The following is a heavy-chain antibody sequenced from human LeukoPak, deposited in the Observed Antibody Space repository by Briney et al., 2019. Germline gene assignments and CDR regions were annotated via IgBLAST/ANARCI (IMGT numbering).Heavy chain of an antibody. D-gene: IGHD3-10*01. J-gene: IGHJ3*01. V-gene: IGHV3-21*06. Sequence: PGGSLRLSCAASGFTFSTYSMNWVRQAPGKGLEWVSSIATSSNYIYYAGSLKGRFTISRDNAKNSLYLHMNSLRPEDTAVYYCARGRSITILRGVAISDGFDLWGQGTKVTVS. CDR1: GFTFSTYS. CDR2: IATSSNYI. CDR3: ARGRSITILRGVAISDGFDL.